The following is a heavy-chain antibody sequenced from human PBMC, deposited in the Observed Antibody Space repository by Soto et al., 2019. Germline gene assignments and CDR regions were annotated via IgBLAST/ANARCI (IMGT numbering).Heavy chain of an antibody. V-gene: IGHV3-33*01. D-gene: IGHD3-22*01. J-gene: IGHJ4*02. CDR3: ASNYYDSSGYSDY. CDR2: IWYDGSNK. Sequence: QVQLVESGGGVVQPGRSLRLSCAASGVTFSSYGMHWVRQAPGKGLEWVAVIWYDGSNKYYADSVKGRFTISRDNSKNTLYLQMNSLRAEDTAVYYCASNYYDSSGYSDYWGQGTLVTVSS. CDR1: GVTFSSYG.